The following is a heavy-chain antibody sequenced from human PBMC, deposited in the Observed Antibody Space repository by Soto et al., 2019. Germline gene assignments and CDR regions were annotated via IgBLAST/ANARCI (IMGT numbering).Heavy chain of an antibody. CDR1: GFTFSSYG. J-gene: IGHJ5*02. CDR3: ARDGEAVAGTFNWFDP. Sequence: QVQLVESGGGVVQPGRSLRLSCAASGFTFSSYGMHWVRQAPGKGLEWVAVIWYDGSNKYYVDSVKGRFTISRDNSKNTLYLQMNSLRAEDTAVYYCARDGEAVAGTFNWFDPWGQGTLVTVSS. D-gene: IGHD6-19*01. CDR2: IWYDGSNK. V-gene: IGHV3-33*01.